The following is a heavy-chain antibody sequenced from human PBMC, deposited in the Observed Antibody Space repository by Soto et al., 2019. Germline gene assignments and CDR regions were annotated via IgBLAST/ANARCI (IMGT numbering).Heavy chain of an antibody. V-gene: IGHV4-30-2*01. Sequence: QLQLQESGSGLEKPSQTLSLTCAVYGGSISSGGYSWSWIRYPPEEGLEWIGYIYHSGSTYYNPSLKSRVTISVDRSKNQFSLKLSSVTAADTAVYYCASAGGLGAVAADYWGQGTLVTVSS. CDR2: IYHSGST. J-gene: IGHJ4*02. CDR1: GGSISSGGYS. CDR3: ASAGGLGAVAADY. D-gene: IGHD6-19*01.